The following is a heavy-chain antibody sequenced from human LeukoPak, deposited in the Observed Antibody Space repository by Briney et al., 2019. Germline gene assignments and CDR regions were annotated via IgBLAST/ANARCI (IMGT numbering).Heavy chain of an antibody. CDR1: GFTFTKYA. J-gene: IGHJ4*02. CDR3: AKRSGSAGPFDY. V-gene: IGHV3-23*01. Sequence: PGGSLRLSCAASGFTFTKYAMSWVRQAPGRGLEWVSNISPGGSTNYADSVKGRFTISRDNSKNTIYLQMSSLRAEDTAISYCAKRSGSAGPFDYLGQGILGTVSS. D-gene: IGHD3-10*01. CDR2: ISPGGST.